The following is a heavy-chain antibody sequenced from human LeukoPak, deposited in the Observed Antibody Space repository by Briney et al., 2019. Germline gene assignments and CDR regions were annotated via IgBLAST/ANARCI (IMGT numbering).Heavy chain of an antibody. J-gene: IGHJ6*02. V-gene: IGHV2-70*11. D-gene: IGHD3-16*01. CDR3: ARFGYYGMDV. CDR2: IDWDDDK. Sequence: RVSGPTLVKPTQTLTPTCTFSGFSLSTSGVGVGWIRQPPGKALEWLARIDWDDDKYYSTSLKTRLTISKDTSKNQVVLTMTNMDPVDTATYYWARFGYYGMDVWGQGTTVTVSS. CDR1: GFSLSTSGVG.